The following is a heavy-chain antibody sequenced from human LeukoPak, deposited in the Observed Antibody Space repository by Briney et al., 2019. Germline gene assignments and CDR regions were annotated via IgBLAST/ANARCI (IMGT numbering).Heavy chain of an antibody. CDR3: ARGNDILTGYYRLYFDY. CDR2: INPNSGGT. CDR1: GYTFTGYY. D-gene: IGHD3-9*01. J-gene: IGHJ4*02. V-gene: IGHV1-2*02. Sequence: GASVKVSCKASGYTFTGYYMHWVRQAPGQGLEWMGWINPNSGGTNYAQKFQGRVTMTRDTSISTAYMELSRLRSDDTAVYYCARGNDILTGYYRLYFDYWGQGTLVTVPS.